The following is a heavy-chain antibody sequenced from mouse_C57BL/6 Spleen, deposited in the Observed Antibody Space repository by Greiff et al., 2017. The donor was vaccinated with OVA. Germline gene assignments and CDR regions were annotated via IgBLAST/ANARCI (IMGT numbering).Heavy chain of an antibody. CDR1: GYTFTDYN. D-gene: IGHD2-12*01. V-gene: IGHV1-18*01. Sequence: VQLQQSGPELVKPGASVKIPCKASGYTFTDYNMDWVKQSHGKSLEWIGDINPNNGGTIYNQKFKGKAKLTVDKSSSTAYMELRSLTSEDTAVYYGARRLLLRDYARDYWGQGTSVTVSS. CDR2: INPNNGGT. CDR3: ARRLLLRDYARDY. J-gene: IGHJ4*01.